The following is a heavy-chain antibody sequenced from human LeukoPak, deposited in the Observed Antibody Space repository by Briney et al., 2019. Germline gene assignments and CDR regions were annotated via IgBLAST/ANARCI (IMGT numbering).Heavy chain of an antibody. V-gene: IGHV4-30-2*01. D-gene: IGHD3-22*01. J-gene: IGHJ4*02. CDR2: IYHSGST. CDR3: ARIDSSGYRSFDY. Sequence: SQTLSLTCAVSGGSISSGGYSWSWIRQPPGKGLEWIGYIYHSGSTYYNPSLKSRVTISVDRSKNQFSLKLSSVTAADTAVYYCARIDSSGYRSFDYWGQGTLVTVSS. CDR1: GGSISSGGYS.